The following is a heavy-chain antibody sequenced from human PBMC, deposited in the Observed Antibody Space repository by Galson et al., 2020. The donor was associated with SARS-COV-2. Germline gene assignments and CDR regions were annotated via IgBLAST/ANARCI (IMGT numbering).Heavy chain of an antibody. CDR2: IDTAAYT. CDR1: GITFSSYD. D-gene: IGHD6-13*01. J-gene: IGHJ3*02. V-gene: IGHV3-13*01. CDR3: AKIAATGDAFDI. Sequence: GGSLRLSCAASGITFSSYDMHWVRQPTGKRLEWVSDIDTAAYTYYTDSVKGRFTISRENAKKSLYLQMNSLRAEDTAVYYCAKIAATGDAFDIWGQGTMVSVSS.